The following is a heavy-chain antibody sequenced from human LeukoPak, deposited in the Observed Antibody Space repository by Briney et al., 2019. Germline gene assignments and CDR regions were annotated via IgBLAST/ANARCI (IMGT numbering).Heavy chain of an antibody. V-gene: IGHV4-4*07. CDR2: IYTTGTT. D-gene: IGHD1-26*01. CDR3: GRQGYTASYYFLDY. J-gene: IGHJ4*02. CDR1: GVSIRSYY. Sequence: SETLSLTCTVSGVSIRSYYWGWVRQPPGKGLEWIGRIYTTGTTHYNPSLKSRVTMSMDTSTNQFSLNLRSMTAADTAVYYCGRQGYTASYYFLDYWSQGTLVAVS.